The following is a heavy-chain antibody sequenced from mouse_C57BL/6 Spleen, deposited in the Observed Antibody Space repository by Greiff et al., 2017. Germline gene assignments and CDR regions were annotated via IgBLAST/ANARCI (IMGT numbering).Heavy chain of an antibody. Sequence: QVQLQQPGAELVKPGASVKLSCKASGYTFTSYWMHWVKQRPGQGLEWIGMIHHNSGSTNYNEKFKSKATLTVDKSSSTAYMQLSSLTSEDSAVYYCARESNYGWYFDVWGTGTTVTVSS. CDR2: IHHNSGST. D-gene: IGHD2-5*01. CDR1: GYTFTSYW. V-gene: IGHV1-64*01. CDR3: ARESNYGWYFDV. J-gene: IGHJ1*03.